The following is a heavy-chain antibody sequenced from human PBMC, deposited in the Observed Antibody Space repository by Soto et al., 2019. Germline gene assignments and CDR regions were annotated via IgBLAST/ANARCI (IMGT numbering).Heavy chain of an antibody. V-gene: IGHV4-4*02. Sequence: QVQLQESGPGLVKPSGTLSLTCAVSGGSISSGWWTWVRQPPGKGLEWIGEILYSGRTNYNSSLNSRVTISIDKSKKQFSLNLSSVYAADTAVYYCSGRVTDAPTWGQGALVTVSS. CDR2: ILYSGRT. CDR1: GGSISSGW. CDR3: SGRVTDAPT. J-gene: IGHJ5*02. D-gene: IGHD3-10*01.